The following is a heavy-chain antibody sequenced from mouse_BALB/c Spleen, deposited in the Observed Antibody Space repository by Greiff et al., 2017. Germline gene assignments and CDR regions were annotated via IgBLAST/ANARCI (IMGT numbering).Heavy chain of an antibody. D-gene: IGHD4-1*01. CDR1: GFTFSSYT. CDR3: ARHGWDMYAMDY. CDR2: ISNGGGST. Sequence: EVKLVESGGGLVQPGGSLKLSCAASGFTFSSYTMSWVRQTPEKRLEWVAYISNGGGSTYYPDTVKGRFTISRDNAKNTLYLQMSSLKSEDTAMYYCARHGWDMYAMDYWGQGTSVTVSP. V-gene: IGHV5-12-2*01. J-gene: IGHJ4*01.